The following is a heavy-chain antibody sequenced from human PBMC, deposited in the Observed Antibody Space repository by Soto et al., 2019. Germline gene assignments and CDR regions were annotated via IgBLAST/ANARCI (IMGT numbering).Heavy chain of an antibody. D-gene: IGHD6-13*01. CDR1: GGSISSSNW. CDR2: IYHSGST. V-gene: IGHV4-4*02. J-gene: IGHJ5*02. CDR3: ARGRAAAPENFFDP. Sequence: PSETLSLTCAVSGGSISSSNWWSWVRQPPGKGLEWIGEIYHSGSTNYNPSLKSRVTISVDKSKNQFSLKLSSVTAADTAVYYCARGRAAAPENFFDPWGQGTLVTVSS.